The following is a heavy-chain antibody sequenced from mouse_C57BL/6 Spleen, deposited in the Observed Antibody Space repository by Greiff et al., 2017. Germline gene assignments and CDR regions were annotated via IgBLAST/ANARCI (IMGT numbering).Heavy chain of an antibody. CDR1: GYTFTSYW. D-gene: IGHD1-1*01. CDR3: ARVASVVATGNWYFDG. CDR2: IHPNSGST. J-gene: IGHJ1*03. V-gene: IGHV1-64*01. Sequence: VQLQQPGAELVKPGASVKLSCKASGYTFTSYWMHWVKQRPGQGLEWIGMIHPNSGSTNYNEKFKSKATLTVDKSSSTAYMQLSSLTSEDSAVYYGARVASVVATGNWYFDGWGTGTTVTVSA.